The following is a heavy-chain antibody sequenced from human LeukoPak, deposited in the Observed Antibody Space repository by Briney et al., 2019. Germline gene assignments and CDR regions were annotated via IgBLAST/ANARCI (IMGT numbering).Heavy chain of an antibody. CDR3: ARGRSDFWSGYFNWFDP. D-gene: IGHD3-3*01. CDR1: GGSINSGDYY. CDR2: IYYSGST. J-gene: IGHJ5*02. Sequence: SETLSLTCTVSGGSINSGDYYWSWIRQPPGKGLEWIGYIYYSGSTYYNPSLKSRVTISVDTSKNQFSLKLSSVTAADTAVYYCARGRSDFWSGYFNWFDPWGQGTLVTVSS. V-gene: IGHV4-30-4*01.